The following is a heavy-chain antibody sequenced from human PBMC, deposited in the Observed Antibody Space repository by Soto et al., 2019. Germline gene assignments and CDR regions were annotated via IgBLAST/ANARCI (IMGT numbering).Heavy chain of an antibody. D-gene: IGHD3-3*01. V-gene: IGHV3-21*01. CDR3: ARDSSYYDFWSGYYTDLYFDY. J-gene: IGHJ4*02. CDR1: GFTFSSYS. CDR2: ISSSSYI. Sequence: PVGSLRLSGAASGFTFSSYSMNWVRQAPGKGLEWVSSISSSSYIYYADSVKGRFTISRDNAKNSLYLQMNSLRAEDTAVYYCARDSSYYDFWSGYYTDLYFDYWGQGTLVTVSS.